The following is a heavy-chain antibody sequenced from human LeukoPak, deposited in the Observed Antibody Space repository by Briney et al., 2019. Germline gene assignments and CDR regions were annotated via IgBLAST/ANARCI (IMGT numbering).Heavy chain of an antibody. CDR2: IYYSGST. V-gene: IGHV4-59*12. J-gene: IGHJ3*02. CDR1: GGSIRSYY. Sequence: PSETLSLTCTVSGGSIRSYYWSWIRQPPGKGLEWIGYIYYSGSTNYNPSLKSRVTMSVDTSKNQFSLKLSSVTAADTAVYYCAGHTLRTPGAFDIWGQGTMVTVSS. D-gene: IGHD5/OR15-5a*01. CDR3: AGHTLRTPGAFDI.